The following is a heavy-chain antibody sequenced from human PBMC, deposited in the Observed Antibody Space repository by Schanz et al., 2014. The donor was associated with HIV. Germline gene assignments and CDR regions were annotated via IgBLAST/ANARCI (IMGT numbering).Heavy chain of an antibody. CDR2: INHSGRT. CDR3: SRGAGGGDYYDSSDYPYCLDY. CDR1: GGSFSGYY. J-gene: IGHJ4*02. Sequence: QVQLQQWGAGLLKPSETLSLTCAVYGGSFSGYYWSWIRQSPGKGLEWIGEINHSGRTKYSPSLKRRVTISVDTPKSQFSLKLSSVTAADTAVYYCSRGAGGGDYYDSSDYPYCLDYWGQGTQVTVSS. V-gene: IGHV4-34*02. D-gene: IGHD3-22*01.